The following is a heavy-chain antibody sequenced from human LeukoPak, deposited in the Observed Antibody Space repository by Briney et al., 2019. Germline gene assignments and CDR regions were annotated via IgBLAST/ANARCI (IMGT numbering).Heavy chain of an antibody. CDR2: ISYDGSNK. CDR1: GFTFSSYA. Sequence: PGGSLRLSCAASGFTFSSYAMHWVRQAPGKGLEWVAVISYDGSNKYYADSVKGRFTISRDNSKNTLYLQMNSLRAEDTAVYYCAKDSPAGHDAFDIWGQGTMVTVSS. V-gene: IGHV3-30-3*01. J-gene: IGHJ3*02. CDR3: AKDSPAGHDAFDI.